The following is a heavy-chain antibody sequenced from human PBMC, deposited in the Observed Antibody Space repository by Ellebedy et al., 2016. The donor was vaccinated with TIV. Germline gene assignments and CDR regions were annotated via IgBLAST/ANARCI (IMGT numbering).Heavy chain of an antibody. CDR2: LFHTGRT. J-gene: IGHJ6*02. Sequence: SETLSLXCAVSGASISSNNWWSWARQPPGNGLEWIGDLFHTGRTNYNPSLKSRVTISVEKSKNQFSLVLRSVTAADTAIYYCARILTAYYNQYYDGMGVWGQGTTVTVSS. CDR3: ARILTAYYNQYYDGMGV. D-gene: IGHD3-9*01. CDR1: GASISSNNW. V-gene: IGHV4-4*02.